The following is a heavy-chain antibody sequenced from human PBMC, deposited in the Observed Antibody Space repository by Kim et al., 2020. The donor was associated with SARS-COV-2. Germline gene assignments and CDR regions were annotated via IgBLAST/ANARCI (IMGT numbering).Heavy chain of an antibody. J-gene: IGHJ5*01. CDR2: ITSKAQSYAT. CDR3: TRQAGYGDYEFGF. D-gene: IGHD4-17*01. Sequence: GGSLRLSCAASGFTFSASPMHWVRQSSGEGLEWVGLITSKAQSYATAYAPSLECRFTISRNDSENMIYLQMNSLKIEDTAVYSCTRQAGYGDYEFGFWG. CDR1: GFTFSASP. V-gene: IGHV3-73*01.